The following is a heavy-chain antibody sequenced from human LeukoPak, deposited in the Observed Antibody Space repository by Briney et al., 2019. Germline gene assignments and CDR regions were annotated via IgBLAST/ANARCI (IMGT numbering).Heavy chain of an antibody. V-gene: IGHV4-4*09. CDR1: GAPISRFY. CDR3: VQTTGWPGFDY. Sequence: SETLSLICTASGAPISRFYWNWVRQPPGKGLEWIGNIYNGVPTFFNPSLKSRVTLSADTSKTQFSLQLASVTAADTAVYYCVQTTGWPGFDYWGQGILVTVSS. J-gene: IGHJ4*02. CDR2: IYNGVPT. D-gene: IGHD6-19*01.